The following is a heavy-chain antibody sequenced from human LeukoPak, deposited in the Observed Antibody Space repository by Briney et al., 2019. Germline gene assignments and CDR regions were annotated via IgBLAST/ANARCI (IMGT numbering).Heavy chain of an antibody. D-gene: IGHD6-19*01. Sequence: ASVKVSCKASGYTFTSYYMHWVRQAPGQGLEWMGIINPSGGSTSYAQKFQGRVTMTRDMSTSTVYMELSRLRSDDTAVYYCARAARAVAGYNWFDPWGQGTLVTVSS. CDR1: GYTFTSYY. J-gene: IGHJ5*02. V-gene: IGHV1-46*01. CDR2: INPSGGST. CDR3: ARAARAVAGYNWFDP.